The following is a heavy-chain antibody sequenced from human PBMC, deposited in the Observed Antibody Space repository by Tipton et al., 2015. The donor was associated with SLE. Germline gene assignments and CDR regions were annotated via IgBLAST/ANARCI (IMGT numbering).Heavy chain of an antibody. D-gene: IGHD5-12*01. CDR3: ATWIVATRFDY. V-gene: IGHV4-39*07. Sequence: TLSLTCIVSGDSISSSSYYWGWIRQPPGKGLEWIGEINHSGSTNYNPSLKSRVTILVDNTNNQFSLKLNSVTAADTAVYYCATWIVATRFDYWGQGTLVTVSS. CDR1: GDSISSSSYY. CDR2: INHSGST. J-gene: IGHJ4*02.